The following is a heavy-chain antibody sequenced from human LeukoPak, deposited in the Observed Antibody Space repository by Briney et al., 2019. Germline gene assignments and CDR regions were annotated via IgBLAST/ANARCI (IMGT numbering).Heavy chain of an antibody. D-gene: IGHD3-22*01. J-gene: IGHJ2*01. V-gene: IGHV3-49*03. CDR1: GFTFGDHA. CDR2: IRSETYGGAT. Sequence: GGSLRLSCTASGFTFGDHAMSWFRQAPGKGLEWVSFIRSETYGGATEYAASVKGRFTISRDDSKSIAYLQMNSLHTEDTAVYYCTREWLSPPNWHFDLWGRGTLVTVSS. CDR3: TREWLSPPNWHFDL.